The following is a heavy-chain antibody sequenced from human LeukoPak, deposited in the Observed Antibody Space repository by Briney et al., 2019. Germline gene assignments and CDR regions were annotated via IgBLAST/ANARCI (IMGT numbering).Heavy chain of an antibody. CDR3: ARRTAKPDAFDI. CDR2: IYYSGST. J-gene: IGHJ3*02. V-gene: IGHV4-59*01. Sequence: PSETLSLTCTVSGGSISSYYWSWIRQPPGKGLEWIGYIYYSGSTNYNPSLKSRVTISVDTSKNQFSLKLSSVTAADTAVYYCARRTAKPDAFDIWGQGTMVTVSS. CDR1: GGSISSYY.